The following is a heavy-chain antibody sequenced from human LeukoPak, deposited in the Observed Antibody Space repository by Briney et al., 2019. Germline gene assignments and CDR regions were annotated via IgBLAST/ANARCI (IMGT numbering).Heavy chain of an antibody. CDR2: INPNSGGT. V-gene: IGHV1-2*02. Sequence: GASVKVSCKASGYTFTGYYMHWVRQAPGQGLEWMGWINPNSGGTNYAQKFQGRVTMTRDTSISTAYMELSRLRSDDTAVYYCARECYGDYGSVSAFDIWGQGTMVTVSS. J-gene: IGHJ3*02. CDR3: ARECYGDYGSVSAFDI. D-gene: IGHD4-17*01. CDR1: GYTFTGYY.